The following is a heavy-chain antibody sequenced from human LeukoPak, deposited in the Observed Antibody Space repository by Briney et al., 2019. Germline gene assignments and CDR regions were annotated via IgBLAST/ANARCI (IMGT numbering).Heavy chain of an antibody. Sequence: GRSLRLSCAASGFTFSGDSFNWVRQAAGKGLEWVSFISGSSTYIYYADSVKGRFTISRDNAKNSLYLQMNSLRAEDTAVYYCARDAGGYYAYWGQGTLVTVSS. CDR1: GFTFSGDS. D-gene: IGHD3-22*01. CDR2: ISGSSTYI. V-gene: IGHV3-21*01. J-gene: IGHJ4*02. CDR3: ARDAGGYYAY.